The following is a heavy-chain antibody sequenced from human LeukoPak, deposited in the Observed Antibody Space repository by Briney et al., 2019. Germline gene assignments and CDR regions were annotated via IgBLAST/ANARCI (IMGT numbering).Heavy chain of an antibody. J-gene: IGHJ5*02. CDR1: GFTFSSYA. Sequence: GGSLRLSCAASGFTFSSYAMSWVRQAPGKGLEWVSAISGSGGSTYYADSVKGRLTISRDNSKNTLYLQMNSLRAEDTAVYYCANPGIAADGWFDPWGQGTLVTVSS. CDR3: ANPGIAADGWFDP. CDR2: ISGSGGST. V-gene: IGHV3-23*01. D-gene: IGHD6-13*01.